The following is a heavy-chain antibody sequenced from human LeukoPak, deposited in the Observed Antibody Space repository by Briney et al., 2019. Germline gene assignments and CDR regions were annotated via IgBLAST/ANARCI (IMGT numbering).Heavy chain of an antibody. CDR3: ARPNSGSYSTDAFDI. D-gene: IGHD1-26*01. J-gene: IGHJ3*02. Sequence: GGSLRLSCAASGFTFSSYSMNWVRQAPGKGLEWVSSISSSSSYIYYADSVKGRFTISRDNAKNSLYLQMNSLRAEDTAVYYCARPNSGSYSTDAFDIWDQGTMVTVSS. CDR1: GFTFSSYS. CDR2: ISSSSSYI. V-gene: IGHV3-21*01.